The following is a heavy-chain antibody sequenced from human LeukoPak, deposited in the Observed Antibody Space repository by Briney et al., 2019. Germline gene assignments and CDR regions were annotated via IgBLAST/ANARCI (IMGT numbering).Heavy chain of an antibody. Sequence: GASVKVSCKASGHTFTGYYMHWVRQAPGQGLEWMGWINPNSGGTNYAQKFQGRVTMTRDTSISTAYMELSRLRSDDTAVYYCARGRDRGVSYYYYYMDVWGKGTTVTVSS. CDR2: INPNSGGT. CDR1: GHTFTGYY. J-gene: IGHJ6*03. V-gene: IGHV1-2*02. CDR3: ARGRDRGVSYYYYYMDV. D-gene: IGHD3-16*01.